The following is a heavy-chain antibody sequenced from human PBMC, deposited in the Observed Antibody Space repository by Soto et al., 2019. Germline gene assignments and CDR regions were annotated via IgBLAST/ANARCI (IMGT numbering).Heavy chain of an antibody. CDR1: GGSISSYY. J-gene: IGHJ6*03. CDR2: IYYSGST. V-gene: IGHV4-59*08. CDR3: ARRDLYYYYMDV. D-gene: IGHD3-3*01. Sequence: SETLSLTCTVSGGSISSYYWSWIRQPPGKGLEWIGYIYYSGSTNYNPSLKSRVTISVDTSKNQFSLKLSSVTAADTAVYYCARRDLYYYYMDVWGKGTTVTVSS.